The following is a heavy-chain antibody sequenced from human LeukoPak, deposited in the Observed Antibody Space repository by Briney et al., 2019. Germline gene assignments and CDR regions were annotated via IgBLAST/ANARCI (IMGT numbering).Heavy chain of an antibody. Sequence: GTLRLSCAGSGFTFSTYWMSWVRQAPGKGLEWVGNINQDGSEKNFVDSVKGRFTISRDNAKNSLYLQLNRLRVEDTATYFCARDTTHTHYGDAFDLWGQGTLVAVSS. V-gene: IGHV3-7*01. D-gene: IGHD4-17*01. CDR2: INQDGSEK. J-gene: IGHJ3*01. CDR1: GFTFSTYW. CDR3: ARDTTHTHYGDAFDL.